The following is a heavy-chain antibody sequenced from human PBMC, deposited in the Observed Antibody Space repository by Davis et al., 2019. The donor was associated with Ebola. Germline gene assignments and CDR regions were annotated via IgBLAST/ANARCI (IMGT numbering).Heavy chain of an antibody. CDR3: ARGGLDFWSGSFDY. D-gene: IGHD3-3*01. V-gene: IGHV1-2*02. Sequence: ASVKVSCKASGYTFTGYYMHWVRQAPGQGLEWMGWINPNSGGTNYAQKFQGRVTMTRDTSISTAYMELSRLRPDDTAVYYCARGGLDFWSGSFDYWGQGTLVTVSS. J-gene: IGHJ4*02. CDR1: GYTFTGYY. CDR2: INPNSGGT.